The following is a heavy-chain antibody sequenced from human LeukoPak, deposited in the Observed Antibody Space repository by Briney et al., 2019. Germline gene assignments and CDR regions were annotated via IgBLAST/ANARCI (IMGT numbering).Heavy chain of an antibody. CDR3: AREGYDFWSGYPDY. V-gene: IGHV4-38-2*02. J-gene: IGHJ4*02. Sequence: PSETLSLTCSVSRYSISSGYYWAWIRQPPGKGLEWIGSIYHSGSAYYNASLKSRVTISVDTSKNQFSLELPSVTAADTAVYYCAREGYDFWSGYPDYWGQGTLVTVSS. CDR1: RYSISSGYY. CDR2: IYHSGSA. D-gene: IGHD3-3*01.